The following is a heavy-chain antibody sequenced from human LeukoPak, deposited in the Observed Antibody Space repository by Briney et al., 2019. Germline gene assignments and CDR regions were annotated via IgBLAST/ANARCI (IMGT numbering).Heavy chain of an antibody. CDR2: INHSGST. D-gene: IGHD6-6*01. J-gene: IGHJ4*02. CDR1: GGSFSGYY. V-gene: IGHV4-34*01. Sequence: SETLSLTCAVYGGSFSGYYWSWIRQPPGKGLEWIGEINHSGSTNYNPSLKSRVTISVDTSKNQFSLKLSSVTAADTAVYYCARGQGIAARRGWDYWGQGTLVTVS. CDR3: ARGQGIAARRGWDY.